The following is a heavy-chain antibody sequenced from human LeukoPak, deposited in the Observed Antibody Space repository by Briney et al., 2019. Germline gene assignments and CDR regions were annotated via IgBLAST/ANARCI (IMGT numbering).Heavy chain of an antibody. CDR2: ISSNGGST. D-gene: IGHD5-18*01. V-gene: IGHV3-64*01. CDR1: GFTFSSYA. Sequence: GGSLRLSCAASGFTFSSYAMHWVRQAPGKGLEYVSAISSNGGSTYYANSVKGRFTISRDNSKNTLYLQMGSLRAEDMAVYYCARGGGYSYGYIDYWGQGTLVTVSS. J-gene: IGHJ4*02. CDR3: ARGGGYSYGYIDY.